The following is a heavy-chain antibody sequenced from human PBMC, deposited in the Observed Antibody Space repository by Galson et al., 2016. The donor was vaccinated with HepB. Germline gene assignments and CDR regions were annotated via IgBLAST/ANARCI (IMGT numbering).Heavy chain of an antibody. D-gene: IGHD3-22*01. CDR3: AKARPITMIVVLGEADFDS. Sequence: SLRLSCAASGFTFSYYAMSWVRQAPGKGLEWVSAISGSGGSTYYADSVKGRFTISRDNSKNTLYLQVNSLRAEDTAVYYCAKARPITMIVVLGEADFDSWGQGALVTVSS. CDR1: GFTFSYYA. J-gene: IGHJ4*02. CDR2: ISGSGGST. V-gene: IGHV3-23*01.